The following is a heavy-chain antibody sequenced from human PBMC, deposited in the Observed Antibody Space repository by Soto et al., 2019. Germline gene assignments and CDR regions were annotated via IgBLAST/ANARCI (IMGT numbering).Heavy chain of an antibody. CDR3: AIYSEDIVVVVAASGGAFDI. CDR1: GFTFSSYS. D-gene: IGHD2-15*01. Sequence: GGSLRLSCAASGFTFSSYSMNWVRQAPGKGLEWVSSISSSISYIYYADSVKGRFTISRDNAKNSLYLQMNSLRAEDTAVYYCAIYSEDIVVVVAASGGAFDIWGQGTMVTVSS. J-gene: IGHJ3*02. V-gene: IGHV3-21*01. CDR2: ISSSISYI.